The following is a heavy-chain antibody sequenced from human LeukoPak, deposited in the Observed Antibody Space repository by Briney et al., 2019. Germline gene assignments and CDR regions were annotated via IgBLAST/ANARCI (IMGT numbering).Heavy chain of an antibody. CDR3: ARDQYCSSTSCHDYYMDV. D-gene: IGHD2-2*01. CDR2: ISNSRCYI. Sequence: GGSLRLSCAASGFTFSIYSMNWVRQPRGKGLECVSSISNSRCYIYYADSVRGRFNFSRDNAKNSLYLQMNTLRAEDTAVYYCARDQYCSSTSCHDYYMDVWGKGTTVTVSS. V-gene: IGHV3-21*01. J-gene: IGHJ6*03. CDR1: GFTFSIYS.